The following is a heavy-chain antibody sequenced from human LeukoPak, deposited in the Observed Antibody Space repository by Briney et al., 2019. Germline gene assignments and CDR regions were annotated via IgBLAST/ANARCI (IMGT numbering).Heavy chain of an antibody. Sequence: GGSLRLSCAASGFTFSSYSMNWGRQAPGKGLEWVSSISSSSSYIYYADSVKGRFTISRDNAKNSLYLQMNSLRAEDTAIYYCAKDLYGSYAMDVWGQETTVTISS. V-gene: IGHV3-21*04. CDR1: GFTFSSYS. J-gene: IGHJ6*02. CDR2: ISSSSSYI. CDR3: AKDLYGSYAMDV. D-gene: IGHD4-17*01.